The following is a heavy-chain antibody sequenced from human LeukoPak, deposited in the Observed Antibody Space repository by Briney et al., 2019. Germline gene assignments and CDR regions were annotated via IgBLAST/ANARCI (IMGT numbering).Heavy chain of an antibody. D-gene: IGHD6-13*01. CDR2: IYPGNSDT. CDR3: ARLTYSSSWYPGDYFDY. J-gene: IGHJ4*02. V-gene: IGHV5-51*01. CDR1: GYSFTSYW. Sequence: ESLKISCKGSGYSFTSYWIGWVRQMPGEGLEWMGIIYPGNSDTRYSPSFQGQVTISADKSISTAYLQWSSLKASDTAMYYCARLTYSSSWYPGDYFDYWGQGTLVTVSS.